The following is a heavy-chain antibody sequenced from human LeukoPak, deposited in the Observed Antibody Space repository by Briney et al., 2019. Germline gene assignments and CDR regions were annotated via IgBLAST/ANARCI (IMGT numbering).Heavy chain of an antibody. Sequence: GGSLRLSCVASGFTFSSYSVNWVRQAPGKGLEWVSGISWNSGNIGYADSVKGRFTISRDNAKNSLYLQMNSLRAEDTALYYCAKAYYYYGMDVWGQGTTVTVSS. CDR2: ISWNSGNI. J-gene: IGHJ6*02. V-gene: IGHV3-9*01. CDR3: AKAYYYYGMDV. CDR1: GFTFSSYS.